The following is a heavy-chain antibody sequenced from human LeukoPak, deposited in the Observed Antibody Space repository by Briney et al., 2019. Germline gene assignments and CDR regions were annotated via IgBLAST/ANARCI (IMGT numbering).Heavy chain of an antibody. J-gene: IGHJ3*02. CDR3: VRNVVPAAINYWDDAFDI. V-gene: IGHV4-39*01. CDR1: GGSISSSSYY. D-gene: IGHD2-2*02. CDR2: IYYSGST. Sequence: SETLSLTCTVSGGSISSSSYYWGWIRQPPGKGLEWIGSIYYSGSTYYNPSLESRVTISVDTSKNQFSLKLSSVTAADTAVYYCVRNVVPAAINYWDDAFDIWGQGTMVTVSS.